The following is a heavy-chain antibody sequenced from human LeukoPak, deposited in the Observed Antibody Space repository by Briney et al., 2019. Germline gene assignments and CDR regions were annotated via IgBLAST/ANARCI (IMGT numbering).Heavy chain of an antibody. V-gene: IGHV3-74*01. D-gene: IGHD6-19*01. CDR2: IDGGGSST. Sequence: GGSLRLSCVASGFTFSNHWMHWVRQVPGKGLVWVSRIDGGGSSTSYADSVKGRFSISRDNGENTLYLQMNSLRVEDTAVYYCARGPGSSGGAYVGDYWGHGTLVTVSS. CDR1: GFTFSNHW. CDR3: ARGPGSSGGAYVGDY. J-gene: IGHJ4*01.